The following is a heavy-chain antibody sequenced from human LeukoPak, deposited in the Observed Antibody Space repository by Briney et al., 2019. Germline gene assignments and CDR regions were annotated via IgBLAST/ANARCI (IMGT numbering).Heavy chain of an antibody. CDR2: INAGNGNT. J-gene: IGHJ4*02. D-gene: IGHD3-22*01. CDR1: GYTFTSYA. Sequence: ASVKVSCKASGYTFTSYAMHWVRQAPGQRLEWMGWINAGNGNTKYSQKFQGRVTITRDTSASTAYMELRSLRSDDTAVYYCARDRIAGYYDSSGYYGYWGQGTLVTVSS. CDR3: ARDRIAGYYDSSGYYGY. V-gene: IGHV1-3*01.